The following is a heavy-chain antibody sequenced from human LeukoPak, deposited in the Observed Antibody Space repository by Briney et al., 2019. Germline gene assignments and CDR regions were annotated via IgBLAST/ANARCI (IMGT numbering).Heavy chain of an antibody. V-gene: IGHV4-59*01. CDR1: RGSISSYY. J-gene: IGHJ4*02. Sequence: SETLSLTCTLSRGSISSYYWSWIREPPGKGLEWSGYIYYSVSTNYNPSLKSRVTISVDTSKNQFSLKLSSVTAADTAVYYCARGDYYDSSGYFDYWGQGTLVTVSS. D-gene: IGHD3-22*01. CDR2: IYYSVST. CDR3: ARGDYYDSSGYFDY.